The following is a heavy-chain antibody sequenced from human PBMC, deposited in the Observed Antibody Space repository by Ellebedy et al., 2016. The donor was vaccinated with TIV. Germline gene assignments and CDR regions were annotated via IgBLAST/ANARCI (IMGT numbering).Heavy chain of an antibody. J-gene: IGHJ4*02. CDR3: AREDSTNYGSGYDF. CDR2: ISPNNGGI. D-gene: IGHD3-10*01. V-gene: IGHV1-2*02. Sequence: AASVKVSCKTSGYIFINYGIAWVRLAPGQGLEWMGWISPNNGGISYAQKFQGRVTMTRDTSISTAYMELSRLRSDDTAVYYCAREDSTNYGSGYDFWGQGTLVTVSS. CDR1: GYIFINYG.